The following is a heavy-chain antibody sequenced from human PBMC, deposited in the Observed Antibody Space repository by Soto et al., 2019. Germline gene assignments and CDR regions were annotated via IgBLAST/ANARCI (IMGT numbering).Heavy chain of an antibody. D-gene: IGHD2-15*01. Sequence: ASLKVSCKASGGTFSSYAISWVRQAPGQGLEWMGGIIPILGIANYAQKFQGRVTITADKSTSTAYMELSSLRSEDTAVYYCARATSGYCSGGSCYYYYYYGMDVWGQGTTVTVSS. J-gene: IGHJ6*02. CDR1: GGTFSSYA. CDR3: ARATSGYCSGGSCYYYYYYGMDV. V-gene: IGHV1-69*10. CDR2: IIPILGIA.